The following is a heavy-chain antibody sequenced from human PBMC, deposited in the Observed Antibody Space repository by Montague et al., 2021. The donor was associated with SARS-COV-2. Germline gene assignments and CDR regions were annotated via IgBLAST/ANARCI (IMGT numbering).Heavy chain of an antibody. CDR3: ARLSNYYGSGSYYPHNYYCYGMDV. D-gene: IGHD3-10*01. V-gene: IGHV4-39*01. J-gene: IGHJ6*02. CDR2: IYYSGST. Sequence: SETLSLTCTVSGGSISSSSYYWGWIHQPPGKGLEWIGSIYYSGSTYYNESLKSRATISVDTSKNQFSLQLSSVTAADTAVYYYARLSNYYGSGSYYPHNYYCYGMDVWGQGTTVTVSS. CDR1: GGSISSSSYY.